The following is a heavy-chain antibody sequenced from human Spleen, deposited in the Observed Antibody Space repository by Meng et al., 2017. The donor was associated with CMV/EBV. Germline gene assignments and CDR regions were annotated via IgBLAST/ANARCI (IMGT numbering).Heavy chain of an antibody. CDR2: ISAYNGAT. CDR1: GYTFTSNG. D-gene: IGHD3-22*01. CDR3: ARPGDYFDTSGSLDY. Sequence: ASVKVSCKASGYTFTSNGISWVRQAPGQGLEWMGWISAYNGATEYAQRFQGRVFLTTDTSTRTAYMELRGLRSADTAVYYCARPGDYFDTSGSLDYWGQGTLVTVSS. J-gene: IGHJ4*02. V-gene: IGHV1-18*01.